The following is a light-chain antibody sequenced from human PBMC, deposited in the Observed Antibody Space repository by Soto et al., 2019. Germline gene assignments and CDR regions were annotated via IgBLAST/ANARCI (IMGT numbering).Light chain of an antibody. Sequence: EIALTQSPGTLSLSPGERATLSCRASRIFASSYLAWYQQRPGQAPRLLIYAASNRATGIPDRFSGSGSGTDFTLTINRLEAEDSAVYYCQQYGASPPYTFGQGTKVDIK. J-gene: IGKJ2*01. CDR3: QQYGASPPYT. CDR1: RIFASSY. V-gene: IGKV3-20*01. CDR2: AAS.